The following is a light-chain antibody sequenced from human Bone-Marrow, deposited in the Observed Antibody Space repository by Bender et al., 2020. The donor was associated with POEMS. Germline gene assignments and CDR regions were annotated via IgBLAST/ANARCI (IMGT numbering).Light chain of an antibody. CDR2: KDR. Sequence: SYELTQSPSVSVSPGQTARITCSGDTLPRQYTHWYQQKPGQAPLMVIYKDRERPSGIPERFSGSNSGNTATLTISRAQAGDEADYHCQVWDRSTVVFGGGTKVTVL. J-gene: IGLJ2*01. CDR3: QVWDRSTVV. CDR1: TLPRQY. V-gene: IGLV3-25*02.